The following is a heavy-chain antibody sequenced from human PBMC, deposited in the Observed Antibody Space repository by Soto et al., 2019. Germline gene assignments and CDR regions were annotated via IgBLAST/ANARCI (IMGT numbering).Heavy chain of an antibody. CDR1: GFTFSGSA. V-gene: IGHV3-73*01. CDR2: IRSKANSYAT. Sequence: EVQLVESGGGLVQPGGSLKLSCAASGFTFSGSAMHWVRQASGKGLEWVGRIRSKANSYATAYAASVKGRFTISRDESKNTAYLQMNSLKTEDTAVYYCTSEIMITFGGVSDYWGQGTLVTVSS. CDR3: TSEIMITFGGVSDY. D-gene: IGHD3-16*01. J-gene: IGHJ4*02.